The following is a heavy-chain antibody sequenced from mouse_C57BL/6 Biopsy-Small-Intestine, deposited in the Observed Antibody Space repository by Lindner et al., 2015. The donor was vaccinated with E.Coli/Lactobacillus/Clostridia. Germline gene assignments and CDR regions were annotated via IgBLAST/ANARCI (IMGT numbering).Heavy chain of an antibody. D-gene: IGHD2-13*01. J-gene: IGHJ2*01. Sequence: YIFYSLCYTWVKQKPGQGLELIGYINPYNDGTKSNEKFKGKATLTSDKSSRTAYMELSSLTSEDSAVYYCAYGDEYYFDYWGQGTTLTVSS. V-gene: IGHV1-14*01. CDR1: YIFYSLC. CDR2: INPYNDGT. CDR3: AYGDEYYFDY.